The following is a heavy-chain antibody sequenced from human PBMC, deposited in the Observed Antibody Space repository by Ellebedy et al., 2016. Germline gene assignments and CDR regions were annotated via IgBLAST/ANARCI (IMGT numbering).Heavy chain of an antibody. CDR1: GGSINSVGDY. CDR2: IYYSGST. J-gene: IGHJ6*03. Sequence: SETLSLTXNVSGGSINSVGDYWSWIRQHPGKGFEWIGYIYYSGSTHYNPPLQSRVTISVDTSKNQFALKLSSVTAADTAVYYCARGKRGIAVVPHYMDVWGKGTTVTVSS. D-gene: IGHD6-19*01. V-gene: IGHV4-31*03. CDR3: ARGKRGIAVVPHYMDV.